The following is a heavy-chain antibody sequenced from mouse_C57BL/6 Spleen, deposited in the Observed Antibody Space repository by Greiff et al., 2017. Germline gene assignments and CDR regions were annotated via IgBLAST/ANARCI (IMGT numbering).Heavy chain of an antibody. CDR3: ARWGTTVVAPYYYAMDY. Sequence: VQLQQSGPGLAKPSQTLSLTCSVTGYSITSDYWNWIRKFPGNKLEYMGYISYSGSTYYNPSLKSRISITRDTSKNQYYLQLNSVTTEDTATYYWARWGTTVVAPYYYAMDYWGQGTSVTVSS. CDR1: GYSITSDY. CDR2: ISYSGST. J-gene: IGHJ4*01. V-gene: IGHV3-8*01. D-gene: IGHD1-1*01.